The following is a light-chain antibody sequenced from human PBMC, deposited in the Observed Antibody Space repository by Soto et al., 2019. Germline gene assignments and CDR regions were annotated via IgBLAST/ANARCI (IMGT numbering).Light chain of an antibody. CDR1: SSDVGFYNY. CDR2: DVN. J-gene: IGLJ1*01. Sequence: QSVLTQPASVSGPPGQSIAISCTGTSSDVGFYNYVSWYQQHPGNAPKLMVYDVNNRPSGVSNRFSGSKSGNTASLTISGLQAEDEADYYCTSYTTSSTYGFGTGTKVTDL. V-gene: IGLV2-14*03. CDR3: TSYTTSSTYG.